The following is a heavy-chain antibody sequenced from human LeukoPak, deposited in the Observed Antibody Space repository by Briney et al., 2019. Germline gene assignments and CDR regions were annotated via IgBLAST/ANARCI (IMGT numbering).Heavy chain of an antibody. V-gene: IGHV3-7*01. Sequence: GGSLRLSCAASGFTFNSNWMSWVRQAPGKGLEWVANIKQDGSEKYYVDSVEGRFTISRGNAKNSLSLQMNSLRAEDTAVYYCARDKYYDRYFDSWGQGTLVTVSS. J-gene: IGHJ4*02. CDR3: ARDKYYDRYFDS. CDR2: IKQDGSEK. CDR1: GFTFNSNW. D-gene: IGHD3-22*01.